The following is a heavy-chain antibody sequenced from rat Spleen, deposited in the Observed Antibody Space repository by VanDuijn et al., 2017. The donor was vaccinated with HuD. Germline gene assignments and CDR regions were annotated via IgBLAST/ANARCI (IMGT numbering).Heavy chain of an antibody. CDR2: ISYDGSST. J-gene: IGHJ2*01. CDR3: ATHNSGYFDY. CDR1: GFTFSNSY. V-gene: IGHV5-29*01. Sequence: EVQLVESGGGLVQPGRSMKLSCAASGFTFSNSYMAWGRQAPTKGREWVATISYDGSSTYYRDSVKGRFTISRDNAKNTLYLQMDSLRPEDTATYYCATHNSGYFDYWGQGVMVTVSS. D-gene: IGHD4-3*01.